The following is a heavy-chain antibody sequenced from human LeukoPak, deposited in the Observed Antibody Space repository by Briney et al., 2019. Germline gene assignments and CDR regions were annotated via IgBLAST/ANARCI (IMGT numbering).Heavy chain of an antibody. CDR1: GFTFSDYY. V-gene: IGHV3-11*04. D-gene: IGHD4-23*01. CDR2: ISSSGSTI. CDR3: ARVQGTVVRPAFDY. J-gene: IGHJ4*02. Sequence: SGGSLRLSCAASGFTFSDYYMSWIRQAPGKGLEWVSYISSSGSTIYYADSVKGRFTISRDNAKNSLYLQMNSLRAEDTAVYYCARVQGTVVRPAFDYWGQGTLVTVSS.